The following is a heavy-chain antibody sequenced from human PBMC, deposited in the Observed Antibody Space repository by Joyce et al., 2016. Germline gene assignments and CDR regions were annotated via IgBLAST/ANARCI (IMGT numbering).Heavy chain of an antibody. CDR3: VRDQGWELPPDY. J-gene: IGHJ4*02. CDR2: IWHDGSGK. D-gene: IGHD4-23*01. Sequence: QVQLVESGGGVVQPGRSMRLSCAASGFTFSNFGMHWVRQAPGKGLGGVAVIWHDGSGKYYGDSLKGRFTISRDNSKNTLDLQMNSLRVEDTAVYYCVRDQGWELPPDYWGQGTLVTVSS. CDR1: GFTFSNFG. V-gene: IGHV3-33*01.